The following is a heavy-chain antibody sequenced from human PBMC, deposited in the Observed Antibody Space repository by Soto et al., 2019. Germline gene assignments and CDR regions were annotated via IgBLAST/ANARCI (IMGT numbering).Heavy chain of an antibody. CDR2: ISSSSSYI. CDR1: GFTFSSYS. Sequence: EVQLVESGGGLVKPGGSLRLSCAASGFTFSSYSMNWVRQAPGKGLEWVSSISSSSSYIYYAVSVKGRCTISRDNAKDSRSLQLNSLSAADKAVYDWARGDYSMLTGTDYWGQGTLVTVSS. J-gene: IGHJ4*02. V-gene: IGHV3-21*01. CDR3: ARGDYSMLTGTDY. D-gene: IGHD3-9*01.